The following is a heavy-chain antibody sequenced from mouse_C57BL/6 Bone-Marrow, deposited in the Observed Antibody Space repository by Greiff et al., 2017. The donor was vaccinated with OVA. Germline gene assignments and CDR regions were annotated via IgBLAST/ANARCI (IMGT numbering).Heavy chain of an antibody. CDR1: GYTFTEYT. CDR3: AMHEERQLRLRRAWFAY. V-gene: IGHV1-62-2*01. D-gene: IGHD3-2*02. Sequence: VQLQQSGAELVKPGASVKLSCKASGYTFTEYTIHWVKQRSGQGLEWIGWFYPGSGSIKYNEKFKDKATLTADKSSSTGYMELSRLTSEGSAVYFCAMHEERQLRLRRAWFAYWGQGTLVTVSA. CDR2: FYPGSGSI. J-gene: IGHJ3*01.